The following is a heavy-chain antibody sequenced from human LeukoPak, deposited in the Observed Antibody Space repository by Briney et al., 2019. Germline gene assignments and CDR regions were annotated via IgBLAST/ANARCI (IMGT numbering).Heavy chain of an antibody. J-gene: IGHJ5*02. Sequence: PSETLSLTCTVSGGSISSYYWSWIRQPPGKGLEWIGYIYYSGSTNYNPSLKSRVTISVDTSKNQFSLKLSSVTAADTAVYYCARVRYYGSGSYVFDPWGQGTLVTVSS. V-gene: IGHV4-59*01. D-gene: IGHD3-10*01. CDR3: ARVRYYGSGSYVFDP. CDR1: GGSISSYY. CDR2: IYYSGST.